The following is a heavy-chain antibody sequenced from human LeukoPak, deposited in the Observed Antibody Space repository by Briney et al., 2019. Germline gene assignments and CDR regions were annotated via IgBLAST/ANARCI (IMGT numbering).Heavy chain of an antibody. Sequence: GGSLRLSCAASGFTFSSYWMTWVRQAPGKGLEWVANIKQDGSDQYYVDSVKGRFTISRDNSKNTVSLQMNTLRGEDTGVYYCAIYADYGGSWPLDYWGQGTLVTVSS. CDR3: AIYADYGGSWPLDY. V-gene: IGHV3-7*02. D-gene: IGHD2-15*01. J-gene: IGHJ4*02. CDR2: IKQDGSDQ. CDR1: GFTFSSYW.